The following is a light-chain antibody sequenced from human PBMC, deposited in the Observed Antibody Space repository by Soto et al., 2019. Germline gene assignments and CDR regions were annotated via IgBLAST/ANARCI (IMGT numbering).Light chain of an antibody. CDR2: EVS. J-gene: IGLJ1*01. V-gene: IGLV2-14*01. CDR3: SSYRSSSTYV. CDR1: SSDVGAYNS. Sequence: QSALTQPASVSGSPGQSITISCTGTSSDVGAYNSVSWYQQHPGKAPKLMMYEVSNRPSGVSDRFSGSKSGNTASLTISGLQTGDEADYYCSSYRSSSTYVFGTGTK.